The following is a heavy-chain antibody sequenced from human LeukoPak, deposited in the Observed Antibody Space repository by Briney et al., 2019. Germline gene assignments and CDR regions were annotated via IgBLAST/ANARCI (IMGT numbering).Heavy chain of an antibody. J-gene: IGHJ3*02. CDR2: ITSSNYI. V-gene: IGHV3-21*01. Sequence: GGSLRLSCTASGFTFSTYSMNWVRQAPGKGLEWVSSITSSNYINYADSVKGRFTISRDNTKNSLYLQMNSLRAEDTAVFYCARDTMVHFDIWGQGTMVTVSS. D-gene: IGHD3-10*01. CDR3: ARDTMVHFDI. CDR1: GFTFSTYS.